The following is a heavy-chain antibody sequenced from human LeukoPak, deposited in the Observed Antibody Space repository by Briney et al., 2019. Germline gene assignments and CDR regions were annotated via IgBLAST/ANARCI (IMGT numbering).Heavy chain of an antibody. J-gene: IGHJ6*02. CDR2: ISSSGSTI. V-gene: IGHV3-48*03. CDR1: GFTFSSYE. D-gene: IGHD3-22*01. CDR3: ARTDYYDSSGYYGRGYYYYYGMDV. Sequence: PGGSLRLSCAASGFTFSSYEMNWVRQAPGKGLEWVSYISSSGSTIYYADSVKGRFTISIDNAKNSLYLQMNSLRAEDTAVYYCARTDYYDSSGYYGRGYYYYYGMDVWGQGTTVTVSS.